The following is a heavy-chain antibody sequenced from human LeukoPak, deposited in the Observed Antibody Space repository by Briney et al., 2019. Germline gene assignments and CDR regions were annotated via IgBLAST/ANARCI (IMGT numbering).Heavy chain of an antibody. Sequence: SVNVSCKASGGTFSSYAISWVRQAPGQGLEWMGGIIPIFGTANYAQKFQGRVTITAHEHTSTAYIELSSLRSEDTAVYYCARAYYYGSGSYYGMDVWGQGTTVTVSS. V-gene: IGHV1-69*01. D-gene: IGHD3-10*01. CDR3: ARAYYYGSGSYYGMDV. CDR2: IIPIFGTA. J-gene: IGHJ6*02. CDR1: GGTFSSYA.